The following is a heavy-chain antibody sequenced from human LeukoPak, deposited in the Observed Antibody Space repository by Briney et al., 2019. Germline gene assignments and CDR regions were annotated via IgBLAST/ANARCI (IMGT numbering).Heavy chain of an antibody. CDR1: GGSISSYY. CDR2: IYYSGST. CDR3: ARGWRGGYYFDY. V-gene: IGHV4-59*01. J-gene: IGHJ4*02. Sequence: SETLSLTCTVSGGSISSYYWSWIRQPPGKGLEWIGYIYYSGSTNYNPSLKSRVTISVDTSKNQFSLKLSSVTAADTAVYYCARGWRGGYYFDYWGQGTLVTVSS. D-gene: IGHD3-3*01.